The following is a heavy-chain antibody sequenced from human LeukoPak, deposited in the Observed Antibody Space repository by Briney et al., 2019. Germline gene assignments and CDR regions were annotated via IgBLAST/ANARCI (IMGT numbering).Heavy chain of an antibody. Sequence: SETLSLTCTVSGGSISSGDYYWSWIRQPPGKGLEWIGNIYYSGSANHNPSLKSRVTISRDTSKNQFSLKLTSVTTADTAVYYCARSAIAARVVRDVLDYWGQGTLVTVSS. V-gene: IGHV4-61*08. J-gene: IGHJ4*02. CDR1: GGSISSGDYY. CDR2: IYYSGSA. CDR3: ARSAIAARVVRDVLDY. D-gene: IGHD6-6*01.